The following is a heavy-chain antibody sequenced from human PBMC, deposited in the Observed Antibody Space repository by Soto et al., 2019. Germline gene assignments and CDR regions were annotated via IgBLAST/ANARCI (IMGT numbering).Heavy chain of an antibody. D-gene: IGHD3-22*01. CDR1: GGSISSSNW. J-gene: IGHJ4*02. V-gene: IGHV4-4*02. CDR3: ARGDSSGYPDY. CDR2: IYHSGST. Sequence: SETLSLTCAVSGGSISSSNWWSWVRQPPGKGLVWIGEIYHSGSTNYNPSLKSRVTISADKSKNQFSLKLSSVTAADTAVYYCARGDSSGYPDYWGQGALVTVSS.